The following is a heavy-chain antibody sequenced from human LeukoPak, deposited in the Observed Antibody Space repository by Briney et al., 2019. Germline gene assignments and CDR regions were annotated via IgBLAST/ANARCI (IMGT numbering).Heavy chain of an antibody. CDR3: AKLKGQVTTWDS. CDR1: GFIFSNNY. J-gene: IGHJ5*01. V-gene: IGHV3-7*03. Sequence: GGSLRLSRAASGFIFSNNYMSWVRQAPGRGLEWLATIWPDGSEKRYVDSLRGRVTISRDNVERSLYLQMNSLRAEDTAVYYCAKLKGQVTTWDSWGLGIRVTVSS. D-gene: IGHD2-21*02. CDR2: IWPDGSEK.